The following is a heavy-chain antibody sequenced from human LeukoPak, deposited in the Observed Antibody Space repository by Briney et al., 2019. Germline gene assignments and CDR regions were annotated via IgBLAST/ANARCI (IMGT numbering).Heavy chain of an antibody. CDR2: ISYGGSNK. CDR3: AKDRVEVTYFDY. V-gene: IGHV3-30*18. Sequence: SGGSLRLSCAASGFTFSSYGMHWVRQAPGKGLEWVAVISYGGSNKYYIDSVKGRFTISRDNSKNTLYLQMNSLRAEDTAVYYCAKDRVEVTYFDYWGQGTLVTVSS. D-gene: IGHD2-21*02. CDR1: GFTFSSYG. J-gene: IGHJ4*02.